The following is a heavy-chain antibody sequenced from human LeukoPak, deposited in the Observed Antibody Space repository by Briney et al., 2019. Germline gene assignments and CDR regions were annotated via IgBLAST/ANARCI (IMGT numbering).Heavy chain of an antibody. Sequence: SETLSLTCTVSGGSFSSYYWSWIRQPAGKGLEWIGRIYTSGSTNYNPSLKSRVTMSVDTSKNQFSLKLSSVTAADTAVYYCARDGYYYDSSGYYEKMYYFDYWGQGTPVTVSS. CDR3: ARDGYYYDSSGYYEKMYYFDY. V-gene: IGHV4-4*07. D-gene: IGHD3-22*01. CDR2: IYTSGST. J-gene: IGHJ4*02. CDR1: GGSFSSYY.